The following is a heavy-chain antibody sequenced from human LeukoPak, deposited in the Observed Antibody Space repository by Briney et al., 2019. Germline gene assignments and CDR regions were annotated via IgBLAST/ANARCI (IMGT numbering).Heavy chain of an antibody. CDR3: ASASSGYYLFDY. Sequence: GESLKISCKASGYSFTTHWIGWVRPMPGKGLEWMGIIYPGDSDTRYSPSFQGQVTISADKSISTAYLQWSSLKASDTAMYYCASASSGYYLFDYWGQGTLVTVSS. CDR2: IYPGDSDT. J-gene: IGHJ4*02. CDR1: GYSFTTHW. D-gene: IGHD3-22*01. V-gene: IGHV5-51*01.